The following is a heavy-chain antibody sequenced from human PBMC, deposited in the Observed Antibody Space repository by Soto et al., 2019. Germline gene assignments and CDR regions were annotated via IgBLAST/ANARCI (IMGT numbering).Heavy chain of an antibody. CDR2: ITGSGSDR. Sequence: GGSLRLSCAASGFTFSSNAMSWVRQAPGKGLEWVSSITGSGSDRYYADSVKGRFTISRDTSTNTLYLQMNSLRAEDTAVYYCARFPSRGLSWFDLWGQGTLVTVSS. J-gene: IGHJ5*02. CDR1: GFTFSSNA. V-gene: IGHV3-23*01. CDR3: ARFPSRGLSWFDL.